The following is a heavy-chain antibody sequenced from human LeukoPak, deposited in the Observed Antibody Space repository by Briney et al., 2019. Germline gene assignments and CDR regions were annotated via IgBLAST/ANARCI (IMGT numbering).Heavy chain of an antibody. CDR1: GGTFSSYA. CDR2: IIPIFGTA. J-gene: IGHJ3*02. CDR3: ARAPISGWAEEAFDI. Sequence: SLKVSCKASGGTFSSYAISWVRQAPGQGLEWMGRIIPIFGTANYAQKFQGRVTITTDESTSTAYMELSSLRSEDTAVYYCARAPISGWAEEAFDIWGQGTMVTVSS. D-gene: IGHD6-19*01. V-gene: IGHV1-69*05.